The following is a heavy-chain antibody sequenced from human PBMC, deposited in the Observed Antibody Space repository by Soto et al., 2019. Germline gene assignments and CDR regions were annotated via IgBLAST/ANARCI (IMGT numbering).Heavy chain of an antibody. CDR1: GYSFTSYW. D-gene: IGHD3-3*01. J-gene: IGHJ6*02. CDR2: IYPGDSDT. CDR3: ARGDYYDFWSGYYRYGMDV. V-gene: IGHV5-51*01. Sequence: SLKISCKGSGYSFTSYWIGWVRQMPGKGLEWMGIIYPGDSDTRYSPSFQGQVTISADKSISTAYLQWSSLKASDTAMYYCARGDYYDFWSGYYRYGMDVWGQGTTVTVSS.